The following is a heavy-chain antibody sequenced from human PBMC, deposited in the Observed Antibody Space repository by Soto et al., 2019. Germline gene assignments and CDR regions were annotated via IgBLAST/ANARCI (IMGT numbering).Heavy chain of an antibody. CDR1: GFTFSSYA. Sequence: PGGSLRLSCSASGFTFSSYAMHWVRQAPGKGLEYVSAISSNGGSTYYADSVKGRFTISRDNSKNTLYLQMSSLRAEDTAVYCCVKKLWFGELPGDYGMDVWGQGTTVTVSS. CDR3: VKKLWFGELPGDYGMDV. CDR2: ISSNGGST. D-gene: IGHD3-10*01. J-gene: IGHJ6*02. V-gene: IGHV3-64D*08.